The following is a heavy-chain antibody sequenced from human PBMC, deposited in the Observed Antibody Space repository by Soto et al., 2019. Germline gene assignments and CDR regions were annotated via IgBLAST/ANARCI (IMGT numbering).Heavy chain of an antibody. J-gene: IGHJ4*02. D-gene: IGHD3-22*01. Sequence: QLQLQESGPGLVKPSETLSLTCTVSGGSISTRGYYWGWIRQSPGKGLEWIASISYIGTPYYNPSLKSRVTGSGDTSKNQFSLNLNSVTAADTAVFYCARSTFWYYHETGGYYGFDNLGQGTLVTVSS. CDR1: GGSISTRGYY. CDR2: ISYIGTP. CDR3: ARSTFWYYHETGGYYGFDN. V-gene: IGHV4-39*01.